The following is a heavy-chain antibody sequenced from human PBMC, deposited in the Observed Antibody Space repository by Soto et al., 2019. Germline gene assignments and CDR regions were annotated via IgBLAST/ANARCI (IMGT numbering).Heavy chain of an antibody. D-gene: IGHD3-3*01. CDR3: ASETTGVGDY. Sequence: LQLVKSGAEVKKPGASVKVSCRASGYTSTRYGLMWVRQAPGQGLEWMGWISADNGKTVYAQTFQDRVILTTDASTSTAYMELRSLKSDDRAVYYCASETTGVGDYWGQGTLVTVSS. CDR1: GYTSTRYG. J-gene: IGHJ4*02. V-gene: IGHV1-18*01. CDR2: ISADNGKT.